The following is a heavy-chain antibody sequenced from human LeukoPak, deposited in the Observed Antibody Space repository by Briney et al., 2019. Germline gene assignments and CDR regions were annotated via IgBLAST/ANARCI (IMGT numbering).Heavy chain of an antibody. CDR3: ARDSSPGYYDYVWGTYPRY. Sequence: PGGSLRLSCAASGFTFSNYWMSWVRQAPGKGLEWVANIKQDGSEKYYVDSVKGRFTISRDNAKSSLFLQTNSLRAEDTAVYYCARDSSPGYYDYVWGTYPRYWGQGTLVTVSS. V-gene: IGHV3-7*05. D-gene: IGHD3-16*02. J-gene: IGHJ4*02. CDR2: IKQDGSEK. CDR1: GFTFSNYW.